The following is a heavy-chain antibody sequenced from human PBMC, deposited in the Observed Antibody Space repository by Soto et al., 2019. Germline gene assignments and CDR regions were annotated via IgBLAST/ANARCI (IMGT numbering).Heavy chain of an antibody. CDR1: GFTFSSYW. J-gene: IGHJ4*02. Sequence: EVQLVESGGGLVQPGGSVRLSCAASGFTFSSYWMHWVPRAPGKGLVWVSRINSDGSSTSYADSVKGRFTISRDNATNTLYLQMNSLRAEDTAVYYCVRTSLVVAAATREDYWGQGTLVTVSS. D-gene: IGHD2-15*01. CDR2: INSDGSST. V-gene: IGHV3-74*01. CDR3: VRTSLVVAAATREDY.